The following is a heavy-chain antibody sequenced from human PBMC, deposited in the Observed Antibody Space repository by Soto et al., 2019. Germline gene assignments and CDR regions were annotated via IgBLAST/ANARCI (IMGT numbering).Heavy chain of an antibody. V-gene: IGHV3-30-3*01. CDR2: ISYDGSNK. CDR3: ARDQGSSSPGFDYYYGMDV. J-gene: IGHJ6*02. Sequence: GGSLRLSCAASGFTFSSYAMHWVRQAPGKGLEWVAVISYDGSNKYYADSVKGRFTISRDNSKNTLYLQMNSLRAEDTAVYYCARDQGSSSPGFDYYYGMDVWGQGTTVTVSS. D-gene: IGHD6-6*01. CDR1: GFTFSSYA.